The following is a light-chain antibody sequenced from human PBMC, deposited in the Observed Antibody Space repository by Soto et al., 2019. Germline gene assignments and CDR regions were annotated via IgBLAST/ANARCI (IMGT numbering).Light chain of an antibody. J-gene: IGKJ1*01. CDR3: QQCATAPLT. V-gene: IGKV3-20*01. CDR2: DAS. Sequence: EIVLTQSPGTLSLSPGERATLSCRASQTVSKNYLAWYQHKPGQPPRLLIYDASDRATGVPDRFSGSGSGTDFTLTISSLEPEDSAVYYCQQCATAPLTFGQGTKMEIK. CDR1: QTVSKNY.